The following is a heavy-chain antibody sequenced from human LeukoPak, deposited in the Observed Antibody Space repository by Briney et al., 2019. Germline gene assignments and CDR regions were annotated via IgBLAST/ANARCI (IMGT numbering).Heavy chain of an antibody. V-gene: IGHV4-59*02. CDR3: ARVRYCSSTSCYEGAFDI. CDR1: GGSVSSYY. J-gene: IGHJ3*02. Sequence: PSETLSLTCTVSGGSVSSYYWSWIRQPPGKGLEWIGYIYYSGSTNYNPSLKSRVTISVDTSKNQFSLKLSSVTAADTAVYYCARVRYCSSTSCYEGAFDIWGQGTMVTVSS. CDR2: IYYSGST. D-gene: IGHD2-2*01.